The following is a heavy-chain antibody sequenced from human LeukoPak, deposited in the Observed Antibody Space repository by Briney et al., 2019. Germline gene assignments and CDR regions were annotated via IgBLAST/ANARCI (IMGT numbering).Heavy chain of an antibody. D-gene: IGHD2-8*02. CDR1: GFTFNDYA. CDR3: TYDNSPGGLEY. J-gene: IGHJ4*02. Sequence: PGGSLRLPCAASGFTFNDYAMHWVRQAPGKGLEWVSGIFGKNGAKGHADSVKGRFTISRDNANNSLYLQMNSLRPDDTALYYCTYDNSPGGLEYWGQGTLVTVSS. CDR2: IFGKNGAK. V-gene: IGHV3-9*01.